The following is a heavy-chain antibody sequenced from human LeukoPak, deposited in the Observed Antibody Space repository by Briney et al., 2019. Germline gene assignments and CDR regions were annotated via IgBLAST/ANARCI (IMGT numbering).Heavy chain of an antibody. V-gene: IGHV7-4-1*02. Sequence: ASVKVSCKASGYTFTGYYMHWVRQAPGQGLEWMGWINTNTGNPTYAQGFTGRFVFSLDTSVSTAYLQISSLKAEDTAVYYCARDARMAVAGLLGYWGQGTLVTVSS. D-gene: IGHD6-19*01. CDR1: GYTFTGYY. CDR3: ARDARMAVAGLLGY. J-gene: IGHJ4*02. CDR2: INTNTGNP.